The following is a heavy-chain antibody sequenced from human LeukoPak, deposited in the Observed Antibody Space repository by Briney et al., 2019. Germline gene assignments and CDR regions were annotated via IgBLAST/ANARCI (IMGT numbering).Heavy chain of an antibody. CDR3: ARGGSYLSAFDI. V-gene: IGHV3-23*01. Sequence: GGSLRLSCAASGFTFSSYAMSWVRQTPGKGLEWVSAISGSGGSTYYADSVKGRFTISRDNSKNTLYLQMNSLRAEDTAVYYCARGGSYLSAFDIWGQGTMVTVSS. CDR1: GFTFSSYA. J-gene: IGHJ3*02. CDR2: ISGSGGST. D-gene: IGHD1-26*01.